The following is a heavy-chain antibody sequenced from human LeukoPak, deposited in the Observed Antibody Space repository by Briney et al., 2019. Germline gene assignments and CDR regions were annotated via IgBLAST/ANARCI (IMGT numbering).Heavy chain of an antibody. CDR3: ARSEDIVLMVYAMDPTYFDC. Sequence: ASVKVSCKASGYTFTSYGFRWVRPAPGQGLAWMGWISAYNGNTNYAQKLQGRVTMTTDTSTSTDYMELRSLRSDDTAVYYCARSEDIVLMVYAMDPTYFDCWGQGTLVTVSS. V-gene: IGHV1-18*01. CDR2: ISAYNGNT. CDR1: GYTFTSYG. D-gene: IGHD2-8*01. J-gene: IGHJ4*02.